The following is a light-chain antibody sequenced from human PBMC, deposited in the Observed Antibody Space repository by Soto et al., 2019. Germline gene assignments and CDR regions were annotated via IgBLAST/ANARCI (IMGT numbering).Light chain of an antibody. CDR3: QQYYPWGLS. CDR1: KNVVTN. CDR2: ASS. Sequence: VMTQSPANLSVSPGEGVTLFCSASKNVVTNVAWYQVKPAQAPRLLISASSTRAPGIADTFSGSGSETQFSITISSLQSADSAGYYCQQYYPWGLSFGGGTKV. J-gene: IGKJ4*01. V-gene: IGKV3D-15*01.